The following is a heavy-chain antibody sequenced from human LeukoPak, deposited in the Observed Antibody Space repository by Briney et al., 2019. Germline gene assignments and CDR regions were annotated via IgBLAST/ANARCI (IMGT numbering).Heavy chain of an antibody. CDR3: ASLPTL. J-gene: IGHJ4*02. V-gene: IGHV4-59*01. CDR1: GGSISSYY. CDR2: IYNSVT. Sequence: SETLSLTCTVSGGSISSYYWSWIRQPPGKGLEFIGYIYNSVTDYNPSLKSRLTISADTSKNQFSLRLSSMTPADTAVYYCASLPTLWGQGTLVTVSS.